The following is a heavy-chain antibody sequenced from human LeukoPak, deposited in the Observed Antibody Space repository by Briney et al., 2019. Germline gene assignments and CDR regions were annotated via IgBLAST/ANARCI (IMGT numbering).Heavy chain of an antibody. J-gene: IGHJ4*02. D-gene: IGHD3-10*01. Sequence: GGSLRLSCAASGFSLSSYAMSWVRQAPGKGLEWVSATSSSDSGTYYADSVRGRFTISRDNSKNTLYLQMNSLRAEDTAVYYCARERFRGAFDYWGQGTLVTVSS. CDR2: TSSSDSGT. V-gene: IGHV3-23*01. CDR3: ARERFRGAFDY. CDR1: GFSLSSYA.